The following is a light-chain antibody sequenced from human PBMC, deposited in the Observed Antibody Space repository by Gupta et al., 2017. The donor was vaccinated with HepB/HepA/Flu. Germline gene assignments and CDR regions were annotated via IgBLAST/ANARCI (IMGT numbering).Light chain of an antibody. V-gene: IGKV3-20*01. CDR3: QQYSSSVLT. CDR1: QRVRYNY. CDR2: GIS. Sequence: EIVLTQSPGTLSLSPGERATLSCRASQRVRYNYIAWYQQKPGQAPRLLIHGISSRAPGIPDRFSVSGSGTDYTLSINGLAPEDSAVYYCQQYSSSVLTFGGGSKVEIK. J-gene: IGKJ4*01.